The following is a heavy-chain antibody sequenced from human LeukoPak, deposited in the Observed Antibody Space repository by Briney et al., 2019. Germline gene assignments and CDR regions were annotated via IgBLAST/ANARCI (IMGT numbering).Heavy chain of an antibody. D-gene: IGHD6-13*01. V-gene: IGHV1-18*01. Sequence: GASVKVSCKASGYTFTSYGISWVRQAPGQGLEWMGWISAYNGNTNYAQKLQGRVTMTTDTSTSTAYMELRSLRSDDTAVYYCARGYSSSWYGDYYYYGMDVWGQGTTVTVSS. CDR2: ISAYNGNT. CDR3: ARGYSSSWYGDYYYYGMDV. CDR1: GYTFTSYG. J-gene: IGHJ6*02.